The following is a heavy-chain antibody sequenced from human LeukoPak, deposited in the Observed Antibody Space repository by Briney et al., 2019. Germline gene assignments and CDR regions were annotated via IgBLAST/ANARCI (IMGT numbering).Heavy chain of an antibody. V-gene: IGHV3-48*04. J-gene: IGHJ6*02. Sequence: GGSLRLSCAASGFTFSSYSMNWVRQAPGKGLEWVSYISSSSSTIYYADSVKGRFTISRDNAKNSLYLQMNSLRAEDTAVYYCARDSPERGYSGYDTPWGMDVWGQGTTVTVSS. D-gene: IGHD5-12*01. CDR1: GFTFSSYS. CDR3: ARDSPERGYSGYDTPWGMDV. CDR2: ISSSSSTI.